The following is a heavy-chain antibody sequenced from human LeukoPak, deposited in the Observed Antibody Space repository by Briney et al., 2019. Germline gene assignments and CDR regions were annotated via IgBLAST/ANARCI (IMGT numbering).Heavy chain of an antibody. CDR3: AKRGVVIRVILVGFHKEAYYFDS. Sequence: GGSLRLSCAVSGITLSNYGMSWVRQTPGKGLEWVAGISGSGGTTSYADSVKGRFTISRDSPKNTLYLQMNSLRAEDTAVYFCAKRGVVIRVILVGFHKEAYYFDSWGQGALVTVSS. V-gene: IGHV3-23*01. CDR2: ISGSGGTT. D-gene: IGHD3-22*01. CDR1: GITLSNYG. J-gene: IGHJ4*02.